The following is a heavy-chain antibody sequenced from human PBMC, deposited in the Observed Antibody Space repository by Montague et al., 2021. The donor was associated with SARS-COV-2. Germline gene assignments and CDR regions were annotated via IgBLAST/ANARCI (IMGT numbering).Heavy chain of an antibody. CDR2: IEYSGST. D-gene: IGHD3-10*01. V-gene: IGHV4-59*08. CDR3: GRWVYGTAGVDS. CDR1: GDSLSCYF. Sequence: SETLSLTCTVSGDSLSCYFWTWIRQPPGRGLEWIGYIEYSGSTNYNPSLKGRLTMSLDMSSNQFSLEFRSVTAADTAVYYCGRWVYGTAGVDSWGHGTLVPVSS. J-gene: IGHJ5*01.